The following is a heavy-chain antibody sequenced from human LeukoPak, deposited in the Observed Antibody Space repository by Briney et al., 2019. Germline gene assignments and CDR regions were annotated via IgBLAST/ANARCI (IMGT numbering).Heavy chain of an antibody. J-gene: IGHJ3*02. D-gene: IGHD3-16*01. V-gene: IGHV1-2*02. CDR1: GYTFTGYY. CDR3: ARTYVWGSYRGAFDI. Sequence: ASVKVSCKASGYTFTGYYLHWVRQAPGQGLEWMGWINHNSGGTNYGQKFQGRVTMTRDTSISTAYMELSSLRSDDTAVYYCARTYVWGSYRGAFDIWGQGTMVTVSA. CDR2: INHNSGGT.